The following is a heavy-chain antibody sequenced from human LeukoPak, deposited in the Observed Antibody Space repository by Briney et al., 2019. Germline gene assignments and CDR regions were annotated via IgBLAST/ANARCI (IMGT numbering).Heavy chain of an antibody. CDR2: IRYDGSNK. Sequence: GGSLRLSCAASGFTFSSYGMHWVRQAPGKGLEWVAFIRYDGSNKYYADSVKGRFTTSRDNPKNTLYLQMNSLRAEDTAVYYCAKPRWLQNPIDAFDIWGQGTMVTVSS. CDR3: AKPRWLQNPIDAFDI. CDR1: GFTFSSYG. V-gene: IGHV3-30*02. J-gene: IGHJ3*02. D-gene: IGHD5-24*01.